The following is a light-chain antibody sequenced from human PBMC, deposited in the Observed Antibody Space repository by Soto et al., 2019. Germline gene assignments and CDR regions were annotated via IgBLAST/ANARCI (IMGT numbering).Light chain of an antibody. J-gene: IGKJ3*01. CDR1: QRLFSF. V-gene: IGKV1-39*01. CDR3: QQTYGAPFT. CDR2: TAY. Sequence: DIQITQSPSSLSASVGDSVTLTCRASQRLFSFLNWYQQAPGRAPKLLISTAYKLQSGVPSRFSGSESGTEFTLTISSLQPEDFAIYFCQQTYGAPFTFGPGTKVDVK.